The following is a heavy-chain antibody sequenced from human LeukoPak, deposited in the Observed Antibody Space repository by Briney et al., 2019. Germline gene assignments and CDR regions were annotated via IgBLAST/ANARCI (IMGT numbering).Heavy chain of an antibody. Sequence: GGSLRLSRAASGFTFSSYAMHWVRQAPGKGLEWVAVISYDGSNKYYADSVKGRFTISRDNSKNTLYLQMNSLRAEDTAVYYCARDWGDIVVVPAATSLDYWGQGTLVTVSS. V-gene: IGHV3-30-3*01. CDR3: ARDWGDIVVVPAATSLDY. D-gene: IGHD2-2*01. J-gene: IGHJ4*02. CDR1: GFTFSSYA. CDR2: ISYDGSNK.